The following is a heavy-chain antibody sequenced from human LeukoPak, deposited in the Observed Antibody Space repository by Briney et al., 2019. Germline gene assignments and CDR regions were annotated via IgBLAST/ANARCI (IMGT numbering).Heavy chain of an antibody. CDR2: ISYDGSNK. V-gene: IGHV3-30-3*01. CDR3: AKDPRGYSYGLGFDY. D-gene: IGHD5-18*01. J-gene: IGHJ4*02. Sequence: GGSLRLSCAASGFTFSSYAMHWVRQAPGKGLEWVAVISYDGSNKYYADSVKGRFTISRDNSKNTLYLQMNSLRAEDTAVYYCAKDPRGYSYGLGFDYWGQGILVTVSP. CDR1: GFTFSSYA.